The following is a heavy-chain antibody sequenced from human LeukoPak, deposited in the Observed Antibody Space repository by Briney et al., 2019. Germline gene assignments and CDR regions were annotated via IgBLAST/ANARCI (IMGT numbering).Heavy chain of an antibody. Sequence: SETLSLTCTVSGGSISSYYWSWIRQPPGKGLEWIGSIYYSGSTYYNPSLKSRVTISVDTSKNQFSLKLSSVTAADTAVYYCARSVPIAAAGTDWFDPWGQGTLVTVSS. D-gene: IGHD6-13*01. CDR3: ARSVPIAAAGTDWFDP. CDR2: IYYSGST. CDR1: GGSISSYY. J-gene: IGHJ5*02. V-gene: IGHV4-39*01.